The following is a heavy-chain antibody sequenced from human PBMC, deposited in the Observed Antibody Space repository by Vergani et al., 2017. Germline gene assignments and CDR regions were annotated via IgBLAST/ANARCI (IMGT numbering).Heavy chain of an antibody. Sequence: QVQLVQSGAEVKKPGASVKVSKASGYTFTSYDINWVRQATGQGLEWMGWMNTNSGNTGYAQKFQGRVTMTRNTSISTAYMGLSSLRSEDTAVYYCARVGPLVLENDAFDIWGQGTMVTVSS. CDR2: MNTNSGNT. D-gene: IGHD1-1*01. V-gene: IGHV1-8*01. J-gene: IGHJ3*02. CDR3: ARVGPLVLENDAFDI. CDR1: GYTFTSYD.